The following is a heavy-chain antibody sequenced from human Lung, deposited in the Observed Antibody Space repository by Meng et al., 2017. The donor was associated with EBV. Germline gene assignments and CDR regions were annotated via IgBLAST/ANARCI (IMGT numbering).Heavy chain of an antibody. J-gene: IGHJ4*02. CDR1: GFSFSNYW. CDR3: SRDLVGSDDS. V-gene: IGHV3-74*01. Sequence: VQLVEAGGALVQSGGSLRLSCATSGFSFSNYWMHWVRQAPGKGLVWVSRINEHGTITTYADSVEGRFTISRDNAKNTMYLQMNSLRDEDTAVYYCSRDLVGSDDSWGQGTLVTVSS. CDR2: INEHGTIT.